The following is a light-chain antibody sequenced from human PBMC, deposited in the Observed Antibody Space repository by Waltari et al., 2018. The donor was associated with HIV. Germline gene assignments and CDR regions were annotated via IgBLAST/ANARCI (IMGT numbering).Light chain of an antibody. CDR1: SRDVGNYNV. V-gene: IGLV2-23*02. J-gene: IGLJ1*01. CDR2: EVN. CDR3: CSYAGGNSYV. Sequence: QSALPQPASVSASPGQSITISCTGTSRDVGNYNVVSWYRQFPDKAPQLLIFEVNKRPSGVSNRFSGSKSGNSASLTIAGLLADDEADYYCCSYAGGNSYVFGTGTKVTVL.